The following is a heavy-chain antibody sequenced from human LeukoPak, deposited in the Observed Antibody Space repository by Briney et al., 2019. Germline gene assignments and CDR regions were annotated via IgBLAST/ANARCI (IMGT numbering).Heavy chain of an antibody. V-gene: IGHV3-30*02. CDR2: IWYDGSNK. CDR1: GFTFSNYG. CDR3: AKDRGNYYYGMDV. Sequence: GGSLRLSCAASGFTFSNYGMHWVRQAPGKGLEWVAVIWYDGSNKCYADSVKGRFTISRDNSRNTLYLQMDSLRAEDTDVYYCAKDRGNYYYGMDVWGQGTTVTVSS. J-gene: IGHJ6*02. D-gene: IGHD1-26*01.